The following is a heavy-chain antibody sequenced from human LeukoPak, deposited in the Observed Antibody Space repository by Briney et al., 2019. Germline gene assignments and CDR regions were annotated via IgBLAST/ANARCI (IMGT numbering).Heavy chain of an antibody. CDR2: IRYDGSNK. V-gene: IGHV3-30*02. Sequence: GGSLRLSCAASGFTFSSYGMHWVRQAPGKGLEWVAFIRYDGSNKYYADSVKGRFTISRDNSKNTLYLQMNSLRAEDTAVYYCAKDALQKYYYGSGSYWDYWGQGTLVTVSS. J-gene: IGHJ4*02. D-gene: IGHD3-10*01. CDR1: GFTFSSYG. CDR3: AKDALQKYYYGSGSYWDY.